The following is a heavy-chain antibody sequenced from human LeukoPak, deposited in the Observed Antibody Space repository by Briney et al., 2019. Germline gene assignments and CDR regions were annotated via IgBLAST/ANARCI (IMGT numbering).Heavy chain of an antibody. D-gene: IGHD3/OR15-3a*01. Sequence: GGSLRLSCAASGFTFSNYWMTWVRQAPGKGLEWVANIKQDGSEKYYVDSVKGRFTISRDNAKNLLSLEMNSLRAEDTAVYYCATLRDFNDGVDIWGQGTMVTVSS. CDR2: IKQDGSEK. CDR1: GFTFSNYW. CDR3: ATLRDFNDGVDI. J-gene: IGHJ3*02. V-gene: IGHV3-7*01.